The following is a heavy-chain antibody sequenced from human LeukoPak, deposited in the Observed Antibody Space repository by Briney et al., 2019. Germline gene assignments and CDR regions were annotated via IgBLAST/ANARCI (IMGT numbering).Heavy chain of an antibody. V-gene: IGHV3-23*01. Sequence: GGSLRLSCAASGFTFSSYAMSWVRQAPGKGLEWVSAISGSGGSTYYADSVKGRFTISRDNSKNTLYLQMNSLRAEDTAVYYCAKVNPKFIVVVIYNWFDPWGQGTLVTVSS. D-gene: IGHD3-22*01. J-gene: IGHJ5*02. CDR2: ISGSGGST. CDR1: GFTFSSYA. CDR3: AKVNPKFIVVVIYNWFDP.